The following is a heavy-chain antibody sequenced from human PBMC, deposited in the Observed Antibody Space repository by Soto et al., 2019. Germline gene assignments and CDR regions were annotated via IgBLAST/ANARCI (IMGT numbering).Heavy chain of an antibody. V-gene: IGHV3-30*18. Sequence: GGSLRLSCAASGFTFSSYGMHWVRQAPGKGLEWVAVISYDGSNKYYADSVKGRFTISRDNSKNTLYLQMNSLRAEDTAVYYCAKSSDYDFWSGYYSAFDIWGQGTVVTVSS. D-gene: IGHD3-3*01. CDR3: AKSSDYDFWSGYYSAFDI. CDR2: ISYDGSNK. CDR1: GFTFSSYG. J-gene: IGHJ3*02.